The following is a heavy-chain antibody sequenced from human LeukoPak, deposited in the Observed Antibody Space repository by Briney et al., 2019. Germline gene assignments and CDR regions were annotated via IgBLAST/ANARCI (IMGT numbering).Heavy chain of an antibody. CDR2: ITGSGDTT. D-gene: IGHD6-13*01. Sequence: GGSLRLSCAASGFTFSNYAMSWVRQAPGKGLEWVSTITGSGDTTYYADSVKGRFTISRDNSKNTLYLQMNSLRAEDTAVYYCARTRYSSSWYVYDAFDIWGQGTMVTVSS. CDR3: ARTRYSSSWYVYDAFDI. CDR1: GFTFSNYA. J-gene: IGHJ3*02. V-gene: IGHV3-23*01.